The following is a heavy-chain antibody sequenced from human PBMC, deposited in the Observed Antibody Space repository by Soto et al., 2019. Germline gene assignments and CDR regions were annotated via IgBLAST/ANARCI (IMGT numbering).Heavy chain of an antibody. CDR1: GFTFSSYA. CDR3: ARGPSSLTRFDY. J-gene: IGHJ4*02. V-gene: IGHV3-30-3*01. D-gene: IGHD2-2*01. CDR2: ISYDGSNK. Sequence: QVQLVESGGGVVQPGRSLRLSCAASGFTFSSYAMHWVRQAPGKGLEWVAVISYDGSNKNYADSVKSRFTISRDNSKNTLYVQMNRLRGEDTAVYYCARGPSSLTRFDYWGQGTLVTVSS.